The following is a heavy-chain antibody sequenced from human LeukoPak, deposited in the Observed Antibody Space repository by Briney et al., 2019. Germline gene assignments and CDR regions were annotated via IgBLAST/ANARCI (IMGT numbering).Heavy chain of an antibody. J-gene: IGHJ6*02. CDR1: GFTFNTFW. CDR3: AKAPGELLSYYYYYGMDV. Sequence: PSGGSLRLSCAASGFTFNTFWMHWVRQAPGKGVVWVSSINADGSSTSHADSMKGRFTISRDNARNTLYLQMNSLRADDTAVYYCAKAPGELLSYYYYYGMDVWGQGTTVTVSS. CDR2: INADGSST. V-gene: IGHV3-74*01. D-gene: IGHD3-10*01.